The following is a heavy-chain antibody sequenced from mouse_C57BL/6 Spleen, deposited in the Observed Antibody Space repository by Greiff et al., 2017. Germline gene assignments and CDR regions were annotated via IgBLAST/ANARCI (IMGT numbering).Heavy chain of an antibody. V-gene: IGHV1-82*01. CDR1: GYAFSSSW. D-gene: IGHD2-3*01. CDR3: ARNGYYPFYAMDY. CDR2: IYPGDGDT. J-gene: IGHJ4*01. Sequence: VQLQQSGPELVKPGASVKISCTASGYAFSSSWMNWVKQRPGTGLEWIGRIYPGDGDTNYNGKFKGKATLTADKSSITAFMQLSSLTSEDSAVYFCARNGYYPFYAMDYWGQGTSVTVSS.